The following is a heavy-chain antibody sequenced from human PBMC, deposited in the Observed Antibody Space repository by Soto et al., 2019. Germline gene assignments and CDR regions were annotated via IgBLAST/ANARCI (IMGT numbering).Heavy chain of an antibody. Sequence: SETLSLTCAVYGGSFSGYYWSWIRQPPGKGLEWIGEINHSGSTNYNPSLKSRVTISVDTSKNQFSLKLSSVTAADTAVYYCARDFPLTGYYDYFHYSGPGPLVTVSS. CDR1: GGSFSGYY. CDR2: INHSGST. V-gene: IGHV4-34*01. J-gene: IGHJ4*02. D-gene: IGHD3-9*01. CDR3: ARDFPLTGYYDYFHY.